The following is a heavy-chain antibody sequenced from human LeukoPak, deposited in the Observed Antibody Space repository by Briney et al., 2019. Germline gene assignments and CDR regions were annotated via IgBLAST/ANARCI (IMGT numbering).Heavy chain of an antibody. J-gene: IGHJ5*02. CDR1: GGSISSGDYY. V-gene: IGHV4-30-4*01. Sequence: PSETLSLTCTVSGGSISSGDYYWSWIRQPPGKGLGWIGYIYYSGSTYYNPSLKSRVTISVDTSKNQFSLKLSSVTAADTAVYYCARELFLEYSGYDLEKYNWFDPWGQGTLVTVSS. CDR2: IYYSGST. D-gene: IGHD5-12*01. CDR3: ARELFLEYSGYDLEKYNWFDP.